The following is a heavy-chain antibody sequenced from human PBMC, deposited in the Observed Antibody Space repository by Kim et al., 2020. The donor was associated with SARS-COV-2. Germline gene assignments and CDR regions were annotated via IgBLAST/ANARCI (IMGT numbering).Heavy chain of an antibody. CDR3: ARDLSGRRDI. CDR1: GFPVNRYW. Sequence: GGSLRLSCVASGFPVNRYWMHWVRQTPAKGLVWVSRVNEDGGTTNYADSVKGRFTIFRDNARNTLHLQMNNLRTEDTAVYYCARDLSGRRDIWGQGTVVTVSS. J-gene: IGHJ3*02. CDR2: VNEDGGTT. D-gene: IGHD1-26*01. V-gene: IGHV3-74*01.